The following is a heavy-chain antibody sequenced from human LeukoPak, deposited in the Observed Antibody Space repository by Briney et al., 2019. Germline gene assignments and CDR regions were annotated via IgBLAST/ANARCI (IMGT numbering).Heavy chain of an antibody. CDR2: INPNSGGT. J-gene: IGHJ6*03. D-gene: IGHD3/OR15-3a*01. V-gene: IGHV1-2*02. CDR3: AKGTESYYYFYYMDV. CDR1: GYTFTGYY. Sequence: ASVKVSCKASGYTFTGYYMHWVRQAPGQGLEWMGWINPNSGGTNYAQKFQGRVTMTRDTSISTAYMELIRLTSDDTAVYYCAKGTESYYYFYYMDVWGKGTTVTVSS.